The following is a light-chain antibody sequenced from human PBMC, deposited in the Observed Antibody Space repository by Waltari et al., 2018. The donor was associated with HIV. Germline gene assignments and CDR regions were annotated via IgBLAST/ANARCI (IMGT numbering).Light chain of an antibody. CDR1: QSLLHATGHMC. J-gene: IGKJ4*01. CDR3: MQSLQIPLT. CDR2: LGS. V-gene: IGKV2-28*01. Sequence: DIAMTQSPITLYATPGEPASIPCKPSQSLLHATGHMCVQWLLQNPGQSPHRLIYLGSSPASGVPDRFNGNGSGTDFKLTISRVEPEDVGIYYCMQSLQIPLTFGRGTRLEI.